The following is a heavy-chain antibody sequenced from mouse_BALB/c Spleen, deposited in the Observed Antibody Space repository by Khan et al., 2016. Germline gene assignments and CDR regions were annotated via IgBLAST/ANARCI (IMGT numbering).Heavy chain of an antibody. J-gene: IGHJ2*01. CDR1: GDSITSGY. CDR3: AGYYGHFFYY. V-gene: IGHV3-8*02. Sequence: MQLEESGPSLVKPSQTLSLTCSVTGDSITSGYWNWIRKFPGNKLEYMGYISYSGSTYYNPSLKSRISITRDTTKSQYYLQLNYVTTEETATYYCAGYYGHFFYYWGQGTTLTVSS. CDR2: ISYSGST. D-gene: IGHD1-1*02.